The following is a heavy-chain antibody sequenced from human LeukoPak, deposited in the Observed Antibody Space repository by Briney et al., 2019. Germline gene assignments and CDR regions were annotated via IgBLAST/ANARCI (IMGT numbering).Heavy chain of an antibody. CDR2: ISYDGSNK. Sequence: PGGSLRLSCAASGFTFSSYGMHWVRQAPGKGLEWVAVISYDGSNKYYADSVKGRFTISRDNSKNTLYLQMNSLRAEDTAVYYCAKIVGQGYYYDSSGYSDYWGQGTLVTVSS. CDR1: GFTFSSYG. J-gene: IGHJ4*02. D-gene: IGHD3-22*01. CDR3: AKIVGQGYYYDSSGYSDY. V-gene: IGHV3-30*18.